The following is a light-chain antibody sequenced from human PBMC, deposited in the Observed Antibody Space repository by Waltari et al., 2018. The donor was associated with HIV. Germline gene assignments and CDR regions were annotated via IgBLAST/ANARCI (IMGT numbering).Light chain of an antibody. Sequence: QSVLTQPPSASGTPGQRVFISCSGSFSNIGLNSVNWYQHVPGMAPKLLIYTNNRRPSEAPGRFSGAKSGTSATLDISGLRPEDEATYYCAVWDDSLRGGVFGGGTKLSVL. CDR2: TNN. CDR3: AVWDDSLRGGV. V-gene: IGLV1-47*01. J-gene: IGLJ2*01. CDR1: FSNIGLNS.